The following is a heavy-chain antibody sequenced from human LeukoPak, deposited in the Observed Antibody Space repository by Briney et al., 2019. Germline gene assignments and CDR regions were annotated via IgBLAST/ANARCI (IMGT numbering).Heavy chain of an antibody. D-gene: IGHD5-18*01. Sequence: RASVKVSCKASGYTFTGYYMHWVRQAPGQGLEWMGRINPNSGGTNYAQKFQGRVTMTRDTSISTAYMELNRLRSDDTAVYYCARVVDTAMVIDYWGQGTLVTVSS. CDR2: INPNSGGT. CDR3: ARVVDTAMVIDY. V-gene: IGHV1-2*06. CDR1: GYTFTGYY. J-gene: IGHJ4*02.